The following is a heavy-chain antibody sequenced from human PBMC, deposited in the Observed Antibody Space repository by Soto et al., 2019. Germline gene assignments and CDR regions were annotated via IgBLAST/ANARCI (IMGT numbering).Heavy chain of an antibody. V-gene: IGHV4-31*03. J-gene: IGHJ5*02. CDR2: IYYSGST. D-gene: IGHD6-13*01. CDR3: ARRLKQRIASERWFDP. CDR1: GGSISSGGYY. Sequence: PSETLSLTCTVSGGSISSGGYYWSWIRQHPGKGLEWIGYIYYSGSTYYNPSLKSRVTISVDTSKNQFSLKLSSVTAADTAVYYCARRLKQRIASERWFDPWGQGTQVTVSS.